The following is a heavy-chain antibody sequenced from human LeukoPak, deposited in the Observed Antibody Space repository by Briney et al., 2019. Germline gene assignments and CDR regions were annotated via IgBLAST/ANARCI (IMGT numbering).Heavy chain of an antibody. CDR3: ARDRYKYYYGSGSPSYFDY. V-gene: IGHV4-59*01. CDR2: IYYSGST. D-gene: IGHD3-10*01. CDR1: GGSISSYY. Sequence: KSSETLSLTCTVSGGSISSYYWSWIRQPPGKGLEWIGYIYYSGSTNYNPSLKSRVTISVDTSKNQFSLKLSSVTAADTAVYYCARDRYKYYYGSGSPSYFDYWGQGTLITASS. J-gene: IGHJ4*02.